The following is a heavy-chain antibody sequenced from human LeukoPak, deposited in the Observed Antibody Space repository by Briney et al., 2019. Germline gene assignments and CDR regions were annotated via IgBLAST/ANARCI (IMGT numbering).Heavy chain of an antibody. J-gene: IGHJ4*02. CDR1: GFTFRSFT. V-gene: IGHV3-23*01. D-gene: IGHD6-19*01. Sequence: GGSLRLSCAASGFTFRSFTMSWVRQAPGKGLEWVSSINGNDYRTFYADSVKGRFTISRDNSKNTLYLQINSLRAEDTAVYFCAKGFAVADIYFDYWGQGTLVTVSS. CDR3: AKGFAVADIYFDY. CDR2: INGNDYRT.